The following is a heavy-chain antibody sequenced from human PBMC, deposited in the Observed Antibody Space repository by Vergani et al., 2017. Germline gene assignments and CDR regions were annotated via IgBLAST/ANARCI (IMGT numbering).Heavy chain of an antibody. V-gene: IGHV3-33*01. CDR3: ATLKSYYYDT. CDR2: ISFDGSNK. J-gene: IGHJ5*02. D-gene: IGHD3-22*01. CDR1: GFTFSSYG. Sequence: QVQLVESGGGVVQPGRSLRLSCAASGFTFSSYGMHWVRQAPGKGLQWVAVISFDGSNKYYADSVKGRFTISRDNSKNTLYLQMNSLIAEDTAVFYCATLKSYYYDTWGQGTLVTVSS.